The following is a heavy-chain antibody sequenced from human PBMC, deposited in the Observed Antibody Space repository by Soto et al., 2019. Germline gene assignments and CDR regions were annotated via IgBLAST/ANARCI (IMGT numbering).Heavy chain of an antibody. V-gene: IGHV1-2*02. Sequence: ASVKVSCKASGYTFTGYYMHWVRQAPGQGLEWMGWINPNSGGTSYAQKFQGRVTMTRDTSISTAYMELSRLRSDDTAVYYCASHSSGYYPFDYWGQGTLVTVSS. CDR2: INPNSGGT. D-gene: IGHD3-22*01. J-gene: IGHJ4*02. CDR1: GYTFTGYY. CDR3: ASHSSGYYPFDY.